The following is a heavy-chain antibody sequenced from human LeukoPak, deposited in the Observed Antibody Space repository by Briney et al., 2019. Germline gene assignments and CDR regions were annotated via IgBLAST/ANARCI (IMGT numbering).Heavy chain of an antibody. V-gene: IGHV5-51*01. CDR3: ARQGEYSSSYYFDY. CDR2: IYPGDSDT. D-gene: IGHD6-6*01. J-gene: IGHJ4*02. CDR1: GYKVTTYW. Sequence: GESLKISCKGSGYKVTTYWIGWVRQMPGKGLEWMGIIYPGDSDTRYSPSFQGQVTISADKSISTAYLQWSSLEASDTAMYYCARQGEYSSSYYFDYWGQGTLVTVSS.